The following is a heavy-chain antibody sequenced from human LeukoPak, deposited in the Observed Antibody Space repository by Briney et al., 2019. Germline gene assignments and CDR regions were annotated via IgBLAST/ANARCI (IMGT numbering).Heavy chain of an antibody. V-gene: IGHV4-59*01. CDR1: GGSINGYY. Sequence: PSETLSLTCSVSGGSINGYYWIWIRQPPGKTLEYIGYIYSDGGSANYNLSLKSRVTMSVDTSKNQFSLKLSSVTAADTALYYCARHYNSGTYPIDYWGRGTLVTVSS. J-gene: IGHJ4*02. CDR3: ARHYNSGTYPIDY. D-gene: IGHD3-10*01. CDR2: IYSDGGSA.